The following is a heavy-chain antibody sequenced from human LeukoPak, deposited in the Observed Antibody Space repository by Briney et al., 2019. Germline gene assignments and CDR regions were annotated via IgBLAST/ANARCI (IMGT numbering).Heavy chain of an antibody. CDR2: ISGSGGST. Sequence: GGSLRLSCAASGFTFSSYAMSWVRQAPGKGLEWVSAISGSGGSTYYADSVKGRFTISRDNAKNSLYLQMNSLRAEDTAVYYCARDPTFSPEYYFDYWGQGTLVTVSS. J-gene: IGHJ4*02. CDR3: ARDPTFSPEYYFDY. V-gene: IGHV3-23*01. D-gene: IGHD3-10*01. CDR1: GFTFSSYA.